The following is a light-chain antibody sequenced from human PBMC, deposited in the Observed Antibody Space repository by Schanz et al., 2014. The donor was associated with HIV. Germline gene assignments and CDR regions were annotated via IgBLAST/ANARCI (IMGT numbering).Light chain of an antibody. CDR1: SSDVGGYNY. J-gene: IGLJ1*01. V-gene: IGLV2-14*03. CDR3: NSYSHSNTYV. CDR2: DVS. Sequence: QSVLTQPASVSGSPGQSITISCTGTSSDVGGYNYLSWYQQHPGKAPKLMIYDVSNRPSGVSNRFSGSKSGNTASLTISGLQPEDEADYYCNSYSHSNTYVFGSGTKLTVL.